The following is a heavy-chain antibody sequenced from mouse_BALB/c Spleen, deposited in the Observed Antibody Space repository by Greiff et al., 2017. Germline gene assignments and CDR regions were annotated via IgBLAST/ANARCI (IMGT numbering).Heavy chain of an antibody. Sequence: EVQLQESGGGLVKPGGSLKLSCAASGFTFSDYYMYWVRQTPEKRLEWVATISDGGSYTYYPDSVKGRFTISRDNAKNNLYLQMSSLKSEDTAMYYCASNYRYDGQFAYWGQGTLVTVSA. D-gene: IGHD2-14*01. V-gene: IGHV5-4*02. J-gene: IGHJ3*01. CDR3: ASNYRYDGQFAY. CDR2: ISDGGSYT. CDR1: GFTFSDYY.